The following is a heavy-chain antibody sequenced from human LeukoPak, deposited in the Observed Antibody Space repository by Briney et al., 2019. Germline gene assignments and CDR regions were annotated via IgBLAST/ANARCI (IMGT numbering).Heavy chain of an antibody. CDR2: IYTSGST. CDR1: GGSISSYY. D-gene: IGHD2-2*01. Sequence: PSETLSLTCTVSGGSISSYYRSWIRQPAGEGLEWIGRIYTSGSTNYNPSLKSRVTMSVDTSKNQFSLKLSSVTAADTAVYYCARLGPTRAFDIWGQGTMVTVSS. CDR3: ARLGPTRAFDI. J-gene: IGHJ3*02. V-gene: IGHV4-4*07.